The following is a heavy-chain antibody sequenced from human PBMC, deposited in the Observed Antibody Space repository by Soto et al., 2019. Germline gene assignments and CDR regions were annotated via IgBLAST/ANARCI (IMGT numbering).Heavy chain of an antibody. Sequence: EVQLVESGGGLVPPGGSLRLSCAASGFTVSSNYMIWVRQAPGKGLEWVSVIYSGGSTYYADSVKGRFTISRDNSKNTLYRKMNSLRAEDTAVYYCARGPTQADFDYWGQGTLSTVSS. CDR1: GFTVSSNY. CDR3: ARGPTQADFDY. CDR2: IYSGGST. V-gene: IGHV3-66*01. J-gene: IGHJ4*02.